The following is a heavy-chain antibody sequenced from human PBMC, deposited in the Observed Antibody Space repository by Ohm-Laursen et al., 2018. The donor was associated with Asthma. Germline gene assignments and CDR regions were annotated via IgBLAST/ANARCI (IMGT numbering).Heavy chain of an antibody. V-gene: IGHV1-2*06. D-gene: IGHD3-10*01. CDR1: GYTFTDSY. J-gene: IGHJ3*01. CDR3: ARGQGSGDISGSDPFDL. Sequence: ASVKVSCNASGYTFTDSYIHWVRQAPGQGPEWMGRINPISAEIKYAQRFHGRVTMTRDTSINTAYLELSSLRSDDTAVYYCARGQGSGDISGSDPFDLWGQGTTVIVSS. CDR2: INPISAEI.